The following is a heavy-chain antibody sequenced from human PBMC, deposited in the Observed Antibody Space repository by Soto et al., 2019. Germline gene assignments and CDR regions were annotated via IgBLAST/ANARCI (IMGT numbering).Heavy chain of an antibody. Sequence: QVQLVESGGGVVQPGRSLRLSCAASGFSFSSYGMHWVGQAPGKGLEWVAMISYDGTDEYYADPVKGRLTISRDNSKNAVYLQMNSLRAEDTAVYYCANQESDWNDHFDYWVQGTLVTVSS. CDR3: ANQESDWNDHFDY. J-gene: IGHJ4*02. CDR1: GFSFSSYG. D-gene: IGHD1-1*01. V-gene: IGHV3-30*18. CDR2: ISYDGTDE.